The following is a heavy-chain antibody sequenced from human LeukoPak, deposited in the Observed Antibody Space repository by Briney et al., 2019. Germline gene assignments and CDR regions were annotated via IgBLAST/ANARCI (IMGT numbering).Heavy chain of an antibody. CDR1: GYTFTGYY. CDR3: AREGTTGTKDFDY. Sequence: ASVKVSCKASGYTFTGYYMHWVRQAPGHGLEWMGWINPNSGGTNYAQTFQGWVTMTRDTSISTAYMELSRLRSDDTAVYYCAREGTTGTKDFDYWGQGTLVTVSS. V-gene: IGHV1-2*04. CDR2: INPNSGGT. J-gene: IGHJ4*02. D-gene: IGHD1-1*01.